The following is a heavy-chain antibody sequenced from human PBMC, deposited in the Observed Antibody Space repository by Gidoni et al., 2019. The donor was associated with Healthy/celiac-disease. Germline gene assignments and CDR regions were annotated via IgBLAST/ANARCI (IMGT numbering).Heavy chain of an antibody. D-gene: IGHD6-13*01. V-gene: IGHV1-18*01. CDR3: ARNRGSGSYSSSPGDY. J-gene: IGHJ4*02. Sequence: QVQLVQSGAEVKKPGASVKVSCKASGYTFTSYGISWVRQAPGQGLEWMGWNSAYNGNTNHAQKLQGRVTMTTDTSTSTAYMELRSLRSDDTAVYYCARNRGSGSYSSSPGDYWGQGTLVTVSS. CDR1: GYTFTSYG. CDR2: NSAYNGNT.